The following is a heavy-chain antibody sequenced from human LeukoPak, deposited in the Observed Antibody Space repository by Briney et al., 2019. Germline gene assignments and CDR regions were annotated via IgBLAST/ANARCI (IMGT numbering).Heavy chain of an antibody. J-gene: IGHJ6*02. D-gene: IGHD3-10*01. CDR1: AFIFSGHW. CDR3: ARDYEDKVWFGHMDV. Sequence: PGGSLRLSCEGSAFIFSGHWMNWVRQTPGKGLEWVASIKEDGSERQYVDSVKGRFSISRDNTKGSLFLQLNSLRAEDTAVYYCARDYEDKVWFGHMDVWGQGTTVTVSS. CDR2: IKEDGSER. V-gene: IGHV3-7*03.